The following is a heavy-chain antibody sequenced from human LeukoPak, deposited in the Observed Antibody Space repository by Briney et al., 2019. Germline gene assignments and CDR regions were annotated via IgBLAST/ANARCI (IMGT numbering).Heavy chain of an antibody. J-gene: IGHJ5*02. V-gene: IGHV3-23*01. CDR3: ARGGHIVVVPAASNWFDP. Sequence: PGGSLRLSCVTSGFMFEIHAMHWVRQAPGKGLEWVSAISGSGGTAYYADSVKGRFTISRDNAKNTLYLQMNSLRAEDTAVYYCARGGHIVVVPAASNWFDPWGQGTLVTVSS. D-gene: IGHD2-2*01. CDR2: ISGSGGTA. CDR1: GFMFEIHA.